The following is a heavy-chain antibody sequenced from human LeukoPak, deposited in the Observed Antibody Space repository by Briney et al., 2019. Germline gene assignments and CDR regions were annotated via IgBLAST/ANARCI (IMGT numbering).Heavy chain of an antibody. V-gene: IGHV3-7*01. D-gene: IGHD6-19*01. Sequence: PGGSLRLSCAASGFTFSSYNMNWVRQAPGKGLERVANIKQDGSEKYYVDSVKGRFTISRDNAKNSLYLQMNSLRAEDTAVYYCARDFGGTGSGWYFDYWGQGTLVTVSS. CDR1: GFTFSSYN. J-gene: IGHJ4*02. CDR2: IKQDGSEK. CDR3: ARDFGGTGSGWYFDY.